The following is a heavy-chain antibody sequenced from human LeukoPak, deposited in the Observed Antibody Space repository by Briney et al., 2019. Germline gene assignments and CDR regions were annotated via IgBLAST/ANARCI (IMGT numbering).Heavy chain of an antibody. D-gene: IGHD6-19*01. CDR2: IDSDGSIT. J-gene: IGHJ4*02. CDR3: SRDPSAVAGNFDY. Sequence: PGGSQRLSCAASGFTFSNYWMHWVRQAPGKGLVWVSRIDSDGSITNYADSVKGRFTISRDNAKNTLFLQMNSLRAEDTAVYYCSRDPSAVAGNFDYWGQGTLVTVSS. CDR1: GFTFSNYW. V-gene: IGHV3-74*01.